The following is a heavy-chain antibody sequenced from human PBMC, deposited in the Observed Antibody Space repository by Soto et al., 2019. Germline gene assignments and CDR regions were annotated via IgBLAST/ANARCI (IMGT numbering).Heavy chain of an antibody. Sequence: QVQLVQSGAEVKKPGASVKVSCKASGYTFTSYYMHWVRQAPGQGLEWMGIINPSGGSTSYAQKFQGRVTMTRDTSTSTVYMELSSLRSEDTAVYYCARGGAHYYDSSGSERYYFDYWGQGTLVTVSS. CDR3: ARGGAHYYDSSGSERYYFDY. CDR2: INPSGGST. CDR1: GYTFTSYY. J-gene: IGHJ4*02. V-gene: IGHV1-46*01. D-gene: IGHD3-22*01.